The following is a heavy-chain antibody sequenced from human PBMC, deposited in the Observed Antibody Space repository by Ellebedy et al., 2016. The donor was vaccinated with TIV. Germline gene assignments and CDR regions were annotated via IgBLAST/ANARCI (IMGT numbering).Heavy chain of an antibody. J-gene: IGHJ6*02. CDR1: GFTVSSNF. CDR2: IYGGGTI. V-gene: IGHV3-53*01. D-gene: IGHD2-2*01. CDR3: ARPTVPATIGGACGMDV. Sequence: PGGSLRLSCAASGFTVSSNFMTWVRQAPGKGLEWVSVIYGGGTIRYADSVKGRFTISRDNSKNTVALQMNSLRAEDTAVYYCARPTVPATIGGACGMDVWGQGTTVIVSS.